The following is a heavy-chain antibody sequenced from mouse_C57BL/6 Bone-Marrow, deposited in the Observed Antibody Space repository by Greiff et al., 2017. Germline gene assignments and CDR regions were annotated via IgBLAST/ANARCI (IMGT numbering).Heavy chain of an antibody. V-gene: IGHV1-72*01. CDR1: GYTFTSYW. D-gene: IGHD3-2*02. Sequence: QVQLQQPGAELVKPGASVKLSCKASGYTFTSYWMHWVKQRPGRGLEWIGRIDPNSGGTKYNEKFKSKATLTVDKPSSTAYMQLSSLTSEDSAVYYGARGGQLRLLFYYAMDYWGQGTSVTVSS. CDR3: ARGGQLRLLFYYAMDY. CDR2: IDPNSGGT. J-gene: IGHJ4*01.